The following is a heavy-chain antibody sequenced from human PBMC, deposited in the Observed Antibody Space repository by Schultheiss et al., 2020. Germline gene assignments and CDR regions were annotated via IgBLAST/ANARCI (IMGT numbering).Heavy chain of an antibody. CDR1: GFTFSSYG. CDR3: TTDPVDYGDYLFDY. V-gene: IGHV3-15*01. J-gene: IGHJ4*02. D-gene: IGHD4-17*01. Sequence: GGSLRLSCAASGFTFSSYGMHWVRQAPGKGLEWVGRIKSKTDGGTTDYAAPVKGRFTISRDDSKNTLYLQMNSLKTEDTAVYYCTTDPVDYGDYLFDYWGQGTLVTVAS. CDR2: IKSKTDGGTT.